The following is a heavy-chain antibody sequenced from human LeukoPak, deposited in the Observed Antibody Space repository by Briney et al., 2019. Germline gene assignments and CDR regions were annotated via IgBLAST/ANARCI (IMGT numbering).Heavy chain of an antibody. CDR2: FDPEDGET. D-gene: IGHD3-22*01. CDR1: GYTLTELS. V-gene: IGHV1-24*01. J-gene: IGHJ3*02. CDR3: ATFVPYSDSSDFYIHAFHI. Sequence: ASVKVSCKVSGYTLTELSMHWVRQAPGKGLEWMGGFDPEDGETIYAQKFQGRVTMTEDTSTDTAYMELTSLRAEDTAVYYCATFVPYSDSSDFYIHAFHIWGRGTMVTVSS.